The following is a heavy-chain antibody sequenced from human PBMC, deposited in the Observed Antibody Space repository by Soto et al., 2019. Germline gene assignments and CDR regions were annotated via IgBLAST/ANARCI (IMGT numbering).Heavy chain of an antibody. D-gene: IGHD6-19*01. CDR2: ISAGGGST. CDR3: AKGFVGTYGWYYFDY. Sequence: LXLSCAASRCTFDIYPVTWVRQAPGKGLEWVSTISAGGGSTYYADSVKGRFTISRDNSKNTLYLQMNSLRAEDTAAFYCAKGFVGTYGWYYFDYWGQGTLVTVSS. J-gene: IGHJ4*02. CDR1: RCTFDIYP. V-gene: IGHV3-23*01.